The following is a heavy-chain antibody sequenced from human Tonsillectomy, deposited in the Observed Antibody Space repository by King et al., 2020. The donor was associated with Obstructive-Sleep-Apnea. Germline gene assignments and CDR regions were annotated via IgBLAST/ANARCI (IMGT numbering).Heavy chain of an antibody. CDR2: IYPGDSDT. Sequence: QLVQSGAEVKKPGESLKISCKGSGYSFTSYWIGWVRQMPGKGLEWMGIIYPGDSDTRYSPSFQGQVTISADKSISTAYLQWSSLKGSDTAMYYCARHGELKYYDYVWGNHGPKYYYGMDVWGQGTTVTVSS. D-gene: IGHD3-16*01. CDR3: ARHGELKYYDYVWGNHGPKYYYGMDV. CDR1: GYSFTSYW. V-gene: IGHV5-51*01. J-gene: IGHJ6*02.